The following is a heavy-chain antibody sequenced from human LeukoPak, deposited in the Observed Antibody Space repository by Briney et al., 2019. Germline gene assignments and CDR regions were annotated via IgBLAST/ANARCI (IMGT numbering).Heavy chain of an antibody. CDR1: GFSFSSYS. CDR3: ARDPNAVTASVVGSYGY. CDR2: ISHSSSNI. J-gene: IGHJ4*02. V-gene: IGHV3-48*01. Sequence: QPGGSLRLSCAASGFSFSSYSIYWIRQAPGKGLELVAHISHSSSNIDYADSVKGRFTVSRDNAKNSLYLQMNSLRVENTAVYYCARDPNAVTASVVGSYGYWGQGTLVTVSS. D-gene: IGHD1-26*01.